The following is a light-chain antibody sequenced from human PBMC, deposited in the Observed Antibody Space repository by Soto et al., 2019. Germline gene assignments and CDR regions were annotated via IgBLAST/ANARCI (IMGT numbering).Light chain of an antibody. CDR1: QSVSSNY. V-gene: IGKV3-20*01. CDR3: HQYGRSPRT. J-gene: IGKJ1*01. Sequence: EIVLTQSPDTLSLSPGDRATISCRASQSVSSNYLAWYQQKPDQAPRLLIYGASSMPSGIPDRFSGSGSGTDFTLTISRLEPEDFAVYYCHQYGRSPRTFGQGTKVEIK. CDR2: GAS.